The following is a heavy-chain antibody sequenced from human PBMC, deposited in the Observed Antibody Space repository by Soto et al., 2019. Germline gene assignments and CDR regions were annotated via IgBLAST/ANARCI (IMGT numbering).Heavy chain of an antibody. CDR2: ISATGVAT. D-gene: IGHD3-22*01. CDR3: ARVFTRLQYDTNGWEN. V-gene: IGHV3-23*01. CDR1: GFPFTSFA. J-gene: IGHJ4*02. Sequence: EVQLWDSGGGLVQPGGSLRLSCAASGFPFTSFARCWLRQAPGKGLEWVSYISATGVATSYAASVKGRFTTSRDNSKNASYLQLTSLRAEDTAVYYRARVFTRLQYDTNGWENWGQGTLVTVSS.